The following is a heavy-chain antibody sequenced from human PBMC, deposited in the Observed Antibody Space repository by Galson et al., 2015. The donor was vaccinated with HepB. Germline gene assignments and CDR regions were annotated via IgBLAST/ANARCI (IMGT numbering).Heavy chain of an antibody. CDR3: ARQTLGDFWSGHFDY. D-gene: IGHD3-3*01. Sequence: SLTCTVSGGSISSYYWSWIRQPPGKGLEWIGYIYYSGSTNYNPSLKSRVTISVDTSKNQFSLKLSSVTAADTAVYYCARQTLGDFWSGHFDYWGQGTLVTVSS. V-gene: IGHV4-59*08. CDR1: GGSISSYY. CDR2: IYYSGST. J-gene: IGHJ4*02.